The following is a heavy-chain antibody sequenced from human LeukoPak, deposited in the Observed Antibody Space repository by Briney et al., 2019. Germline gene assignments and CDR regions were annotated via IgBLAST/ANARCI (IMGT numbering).Heavy chain of an antibody. J-gene: IGHJ4*02. V-gene: IGHV4-34*01. Sequence: PSETLSLTCAVYGGSFSGYYWSWIRQPPGKGLEWIGEINHSGSTNYNPSLKSRVTISVDTSKNQFSLKLSSVTAADTAVYYCARALGRYQLPCRVNWGQGTLVTVSS. CDR3: ARALGRYQLPCRVN. CDR1: GGSFSGYY. CDR2: INHSGST. D-gene: IGHD2-2*01.